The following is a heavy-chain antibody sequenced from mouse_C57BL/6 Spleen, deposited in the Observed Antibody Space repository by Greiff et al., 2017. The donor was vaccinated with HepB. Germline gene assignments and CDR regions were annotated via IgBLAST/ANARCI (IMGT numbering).Heavy chain of an antibody. D-gene: IGHD2-4*01. CDR2: ISDGGSYT. V-gene: IGHV5-4*01. J-gene: IGHJ4*01. CDR1: GFTFSSYA. CDR3: ARDLLYDYGEDYAMDY. Sequence: VQLKESGGGLVKPGGSLKLSCAASGFTFSSYAMSWVRQTPEKRLEWVATISDGGSYTYYPDNVKGRFTISRDNAKNNLYLQMSHLKSEDTAMYYCARDLLYDYGEDYAMDYWGQGTSVTVSS.